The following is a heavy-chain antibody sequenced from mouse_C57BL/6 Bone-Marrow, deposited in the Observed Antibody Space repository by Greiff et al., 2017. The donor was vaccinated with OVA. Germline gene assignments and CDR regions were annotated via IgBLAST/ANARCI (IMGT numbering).Heavy chain of an antibody. CDR2: ISGGGGNT. J-gene: IGHJ3*01. CDR3: ASPGAY. CDR1: GFTFSSYT. Sequence: EVQLVESGGGLVKPGGSPKLSCAASGFTFSSYTMSWVRQTPEKRLEWVATISGGGGNTYYPDSVKGRFTISRDNAKNTLYLQMSSLRSEDTALYYCASPGAYWGQGTLVTVSA. V-gene: IGHV5-9*01.